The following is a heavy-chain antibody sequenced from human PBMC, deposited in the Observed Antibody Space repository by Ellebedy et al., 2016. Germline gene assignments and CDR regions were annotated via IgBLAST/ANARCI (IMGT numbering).Heavy chain of an antibody. Sequence: GGSLRLXXAASGFSFGSYGMHWVRQAPGKGLEWLAIIWNDGSKIYYADSVRGRFIISRDNSNNTLYLQMSSLRAEDTAIYYCAREDTLTTFTDFDHWGQGTLVIVSS. CDR3: AREDTLTTFTDFDH. V-gene: IGHV3-33*08. CDR2: IWNDGSKI. D-gene: IGHD4-17*01. CDR1: GFSFGSYG. J-gene: IGHJ4*02.